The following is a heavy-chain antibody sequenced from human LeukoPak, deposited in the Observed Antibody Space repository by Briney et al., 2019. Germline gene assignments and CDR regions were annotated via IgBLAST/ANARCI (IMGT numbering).Heavy chain of an antibody. CDR3: ARRRLARRGYFDY. CDR1: GFTFSSYS. V-gene: IGHV3-21*01. J-gene: IGHJ4*02. CDR2: ISSGSTYI. Sequence: GGSLRLSCAASGFTFSSYSMNWVRQAPGKGLEWVSSISSGSTYIYYGDSLKGRFTISRDNAKNSLYLQMNSLRAEDTAVYYCARRRLARRGYFDYWGQGTLVTVSS. D-gene: IGHD3-10*01.